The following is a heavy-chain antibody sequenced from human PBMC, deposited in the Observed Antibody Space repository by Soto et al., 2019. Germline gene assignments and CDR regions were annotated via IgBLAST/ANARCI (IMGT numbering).Heavy chain of an antibody. CDR3: AKEIDDYYDSSHNLDS. J-gene: IGHJ4*02. CDR2: IHKSGGRT. Sequence: EVQLLESGGDLVQPGGSLRLSCAASGFTFNNYAMNWVRQAPGKRLEWVSTIHKSGGRTYYADSVKGRFTISRDNSKNTLYLHMNTLRAEDTAVYYCAKEIDDYYDSSHNLDSWGQGTLVTVSS. D-gene: IGHD3-22*01. V-gene: IGHV3-23*01. CDR1: GFTFNNYA.